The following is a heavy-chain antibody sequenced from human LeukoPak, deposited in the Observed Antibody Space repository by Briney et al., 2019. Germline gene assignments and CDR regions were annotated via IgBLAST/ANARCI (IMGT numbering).Heavy chain of an antibody. CDR2: ITGSGGNT. V-gene: IGHV3-23*01. CDR1: GFTFSNYA. Sequence: PGGSLRLSCAASGFTFSNYAMSWVPEAPGKGLEWVSAITGSGGNTYSADSAKGRFTIPRDNSKNTVFLQMNSLRAEDTAVYYCAKWGDYDVLTGYYVSDYWGQGTLVTVSS. J-gene: IGHJ4*02. D-gene: IGHD3-9*01. CDR3: AKWGDYDVLTGYYVSDY.